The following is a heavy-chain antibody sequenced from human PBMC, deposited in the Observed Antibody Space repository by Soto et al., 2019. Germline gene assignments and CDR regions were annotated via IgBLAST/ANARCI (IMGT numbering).Heavy chain of an antibody. V-gene: IGHV4-34*01. CDR2: INHSGST. J-gene: IGHJ5*02. CDR1: GGSFSGYY. D-gene: IGHD3-3*01. Sequence: SETLSLTCAVYGGSFSGYYWSWIRQPPGKGLEWIGEINHSGSTNYNPSLKSRVTISVDTSKNQFSLELSSVTAADTAVYYCARVDYDFWSGYYIPGYDWFDPWGQGTLVTVSS. CDR3: ARVDYDFWSGYYIPGYDWFDP.